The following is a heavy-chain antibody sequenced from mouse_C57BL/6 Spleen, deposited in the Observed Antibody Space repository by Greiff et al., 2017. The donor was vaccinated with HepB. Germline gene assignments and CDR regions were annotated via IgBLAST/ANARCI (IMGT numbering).Heavy chain of an antibody. V-gene: IGHV3-6*01. Sequence: EESGPGLVKPSQSLSLTCSVTGYSITSGYYWNWIRQFPGNKLEWMGYISYDGSNNYNPSLKNRISITRDTSKNQFFLKLNSVTTEDTATYYCARTHDGYDYYARDYWGQGTSVTVSS. CDR1: GYSITSGYY. D-gene: IGHD2-3*01. CDR2: ISYDGSN. CDR3: ARTHDGYDYYARDY. J-gene: IGHJ4*01.